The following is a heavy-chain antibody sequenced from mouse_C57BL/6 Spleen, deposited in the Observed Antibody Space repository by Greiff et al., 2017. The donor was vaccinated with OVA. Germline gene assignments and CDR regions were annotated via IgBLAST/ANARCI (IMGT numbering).Heavy chain of an antibody. CDR1: GFSLTSSG. CDR3: AKNGELRAWVAY. D-gene: IGHD2-4*01. CDR2: IWRGGST. V-gene: IGHV2-5*01. J-gene: IGHJ3*01. Sequence: VMLVESGPGLVQPSQSLSITCTASGFSLTSSGVHWVRQSPGKGLEWLGVIWRGGSTDYNAALMSRMSTTKDNSKCHVVLQTNRLQADDTAVYYCAKNGELRAWVAYWGQGTLVTVSA.